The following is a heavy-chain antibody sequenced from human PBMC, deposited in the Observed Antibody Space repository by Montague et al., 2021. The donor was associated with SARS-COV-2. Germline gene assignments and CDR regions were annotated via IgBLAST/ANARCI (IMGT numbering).Heavy chain of an antibody. CDR2: IYYSGST. Sequence: SETLSLTCTVSGGSISSYYWSWIWQPPGKGLEWIGYIYYSGSTNYNPSLTRRVTISVDTSKNQFSLKLSSVTAADTAVYYCARRALGCCSSTSCETAFDIWGQGTMVTVSS. CDR3: ARRALGCCSSTSCETAFDI. J-gene: IGHJ3*02. D-gene: IGHD2-2*01. V-gene: IGHV4-59*08. CDR1: GGSISSYY.